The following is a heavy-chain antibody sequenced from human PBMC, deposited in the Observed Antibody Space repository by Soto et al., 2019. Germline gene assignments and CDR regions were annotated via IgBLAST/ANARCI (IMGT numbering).Heavy chain of an antibody. V-gene: IGHV4-39*02. J-gene: IGHJ4*02. CDR1: GDSITSSSHY. D-gene: IGHD3-10*01. CDR2: IYYDGNT. CDR3: ARESLWFGELLSSFDY. Sequence: SETLSLTCTVSGDSITSSSHYWGWIRQPPGKGLECIANIYYDGNTYYNPSLKSRVAISLDTSKNQFSLRLNSVTAADTAVYYCARESLWFGELLSSFDYWGQGTLVTVSS.